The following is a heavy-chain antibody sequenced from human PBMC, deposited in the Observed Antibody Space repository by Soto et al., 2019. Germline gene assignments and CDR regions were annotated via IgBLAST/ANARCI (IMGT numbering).Heavy chain of an antibody. V-gene: IGHV4-30-4*01. D-gene: IGHD3-16*01. CDR2: IFNTGST. CDR3: ARNDYDYVWESPGGDAFDI. Sequence: SETLSLTCTVSGGSISSGDYYLNWIRQPPGKGLEWIGFIFNTGSTYYNPSLKSRLTISVDMSKNQFSLRLTSVTAADTAVYYCARNDYDYVWESPGGDAFDIWGKGTMVTVSS. J-gene: IGHJ3*02. CDR1: GGSISSGDYY.